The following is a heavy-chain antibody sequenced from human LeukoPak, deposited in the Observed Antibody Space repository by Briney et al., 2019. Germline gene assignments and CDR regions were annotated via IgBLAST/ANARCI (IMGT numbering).Heavy chain of an antibody. CDR2: IWYDGSNK. V-gene: IGHV3-30*02. Sequence: GGSLRLSCAASGFTFSSYGMHWVRQAPGKGLEWVAAIWYDGSNKYYADSVKGRFTISRDNSKNTLCLQMNSLRAEDTAVYYCAKDGYCSGGSCYFYDYWGQGTLVTVSS. J-gene: IGHJ4*02. CDR1: GFTFSSYG. CDR3: AKDGYCSGGSCYFYDY. D-gene: IGHD2-15*01.